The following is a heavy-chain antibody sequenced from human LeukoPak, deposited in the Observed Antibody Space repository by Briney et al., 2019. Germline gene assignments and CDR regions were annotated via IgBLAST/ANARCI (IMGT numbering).Heavy chain of an antibody. CDR1: GFTFSDYY. CDR3: ARDLTMMSAFDI. V-gene: IGHV3-11*01. J-gene: IGHJ3*02. Sequence: PGGSLRLSCAASGFTFSDYYMSWIRQAPGKGLEWVSYISSSGSTIYYAHSVKGRFTISRDNAKNSLYLQMSSLRAEDTAVYYCARDLTMMSAFDIWGQGTMVTVSS. CDR2: ISSSGSTI. D-gene: IGHD3-22*01.